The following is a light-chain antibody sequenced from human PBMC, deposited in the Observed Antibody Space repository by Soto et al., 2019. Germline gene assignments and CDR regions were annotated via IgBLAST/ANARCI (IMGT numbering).Light chain of an antibody. CDR1: QSLVYNDGNTY. J-gene: IGKJ1*01. CDR2: EVS. V-gene: IGKV2D-30*01. CDR3: MQGTHWLGP. Sequence: DDVMTQSPLSLPVPLGQPASISCRSSQSLVYNDGNTYLDWFQQRPGQSPRRLIYEVSNWDSGVPDRFSGSGSGTDFTLKISRVEAEDVGVYYCMQGTHWLGPFGQGTKVEIK.